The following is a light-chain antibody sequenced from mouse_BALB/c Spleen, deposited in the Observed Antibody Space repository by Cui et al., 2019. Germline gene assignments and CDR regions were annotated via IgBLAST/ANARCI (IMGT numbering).Light chain of an antibody. CDR3: HQWSSYPWT. CDR1: SSVSY. J-gene: IGKJ1*01. Sequence: QIVLTQSPAIMFASLGEEITLTRSASSSVSYMHWYQQKSGTSPKLMIYSTSNLASGVPSRFSGSGSGTFYSLTISSVEAEDAADYYCHQWSSYPWTFGGGTKLEIK. CDR2: STS. V-gene: IGKV4-80*01.